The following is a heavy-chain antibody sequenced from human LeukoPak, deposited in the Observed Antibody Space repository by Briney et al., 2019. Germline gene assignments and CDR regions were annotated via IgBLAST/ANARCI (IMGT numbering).Heavy chain of an antibody. CDR2: IYHSGST. CDR1: GGSISSSNW. V-gene: IGHV4-4*02. D-gene: IGHD3-10*01. CDR3: ARAPIYGSGSYRTIFDY. J-gene: IGHJ4*02. Sequence: PSETLSLTCAVSGGSISSSNWWRWVRQPPGKGLEWIGEIYHSGSTNYNPSLKSRVTISVDKSKNQFSLKLSSVTAADTAVYYCARAPIYGSGSYRTIFDYWGQGTLVTVSS.